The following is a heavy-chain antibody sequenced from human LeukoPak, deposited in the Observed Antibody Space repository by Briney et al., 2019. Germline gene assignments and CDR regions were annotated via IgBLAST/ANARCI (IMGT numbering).Heavy chain of an antibody. V-gene: IGHV3-21*01. D-gene: IGHD1-26*01. CDR1: GFTFRKYA. J-gene: IGHJ4*02. CDR3: ARSISTIRGGVDY. CDR2: ISSSSSSI. Sequence: GGSLRLSCVASGFTFRKYAMTWVRQAPGKGLEWVSSISSSSSSIYYADSVKGRFTISRDSAKNSLYLQMNSLRAEDTAVYYCARSISTIRGGVDYWAREPWSPSPQ.